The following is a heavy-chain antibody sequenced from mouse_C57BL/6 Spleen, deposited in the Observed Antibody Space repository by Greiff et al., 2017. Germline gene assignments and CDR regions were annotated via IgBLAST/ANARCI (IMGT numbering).Heavy chain of an antibody. Sequence: VQLQQSGAELVKPGASVKISCKASGYTFTDYYINWVKQRPGQGLEWIGMIGPGSGSTYYNEKFKGKATLTADKSSSTAYMQLSSLTSEDSAVYFCAREITTVVGPAHFDVWGTGTTVTVSS. CDR3: AREITTVVGPAHFDV. CDR2: IGPGSGST. J-gene: IGHJ1*03. CDR1: GYTFTDYY. V-gene: IGHV1-77*01. D-gene: IGHD1-1*01.